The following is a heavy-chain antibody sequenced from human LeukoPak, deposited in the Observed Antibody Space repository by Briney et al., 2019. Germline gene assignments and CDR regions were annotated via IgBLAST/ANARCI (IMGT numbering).Heavy chain of an antibody. Sequence: GGSLRLSCAASGFTFSSYSMNWVRQAPGKGLEWVSSISSSSSYIYYADSVKGRFTISRDHAKNSLYLQMNSLRAEDTAVYYCAKSAVPAANPYFDYWGQGTLVTVSS. CDR1: GFTFSSYS. D-gene: IGHD2-2*01. J-gene: IGHJ4*02. CDR3: AKSAVPAANPYFDY. V-gene: IGHV3-21*01. CDR2: ISSSSSYI.